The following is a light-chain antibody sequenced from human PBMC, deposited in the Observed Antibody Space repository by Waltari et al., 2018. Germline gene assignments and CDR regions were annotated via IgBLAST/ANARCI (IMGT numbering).Light chain of an antibody. V-gene: IGLV2-14*03. Sequence: QSALPQPPPVPGSPAQPSPVSSTGTTSDVPGYNLVPWSQQHPGKAPKLMIYDVNNRPSGVSNRFSGSKSGNTASLTISGLQAEDEADYYCSSFTSSSTHVFGTGTKVTVV. CDR3: SSFTSSSTHV. CDR2: DVN. J-gene: IGLJ1*01. CDR1: TSDVPGYNL.